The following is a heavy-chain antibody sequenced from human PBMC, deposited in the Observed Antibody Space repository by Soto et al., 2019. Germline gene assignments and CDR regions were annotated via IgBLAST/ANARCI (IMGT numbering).Heavy chain of an antibody. V-gene: IGHV3-30*18. J-gene: IGHJ3*02. CDR3: AKTNTHHYYDSSSSPDAFHI. Sequence: GGSLRLSCAASGFTFSNYGMHWVRQAPGKGLEWVAVISYDGVNKYYADSVKGRFTISRDNSEDTLYLQMNSLRPEDTAVYYCAKTNTHHYYDSSSSPDAFHIWGQGTMVTVSS. CDR2: ISYDGVNK. D-gene: IGHD3-22*01. CDR1: GFTFSNYG.